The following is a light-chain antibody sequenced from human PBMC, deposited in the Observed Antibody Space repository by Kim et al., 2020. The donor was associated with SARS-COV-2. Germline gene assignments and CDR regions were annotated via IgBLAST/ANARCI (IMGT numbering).Light chain of an antibody. V-gene: IGKV1-27*01. CDR1: QSINNY. CDR3: QKYDSAPWT. J-gene: IGKJ1*01. Sequence: ASVGARITITCRASQSINNYLAWYQQKPGKPPELLIYAASALQSGVPSRFSGSGSGTDFTLTVTSLQPEDVATYYCQKYDSAPWTFGLGTKVEIK. CDR2: AAS.